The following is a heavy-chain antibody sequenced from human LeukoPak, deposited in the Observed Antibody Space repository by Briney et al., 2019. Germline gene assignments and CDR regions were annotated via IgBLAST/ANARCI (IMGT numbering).Heavy chain of an antibody. Sequence: ASVKVSCKASGGTFSTYAISWVRQAPGQGLEWMGGIIPIFGTANYAQKFQGRVTITADKSTSTAYMELSSLRSEDTAVYYCATFTLRDFWSGYPLDYWGQGTLVTVSS. CDR1: GGTFSTYA. CDR2: IIPIFGTA. V-gene: IGHV1-69*06. CDR3: ATFTLRDFWSGYPLDY. D-gene: IGHD3-3*01. J-gene: IGHJ4*02.